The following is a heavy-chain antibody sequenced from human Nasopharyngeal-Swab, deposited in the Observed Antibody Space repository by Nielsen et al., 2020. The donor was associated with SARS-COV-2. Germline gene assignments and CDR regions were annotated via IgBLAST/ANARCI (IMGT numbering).Heavy chain of an antibody. Sequence: SQTLSLTCAVYGGSFSADYWGWIRQPPGRGLEWIGEINHSGSTNYNPSLKSRVTISVDPSKNQFSLRPSSVTAADTAVYYCARGLSGIVPSPILGLGPYYYYYYMDVWGKGTTVTVSS. CDR2: INHSGST. J-gene: IGHJ6*03. CDR3: ARGLSGIVPSPILGLGPYYYYYYMDV. V-gene: IGHV4-34*01. D-gene: IGHD7-27*01. CDR1: GGSFSADY.